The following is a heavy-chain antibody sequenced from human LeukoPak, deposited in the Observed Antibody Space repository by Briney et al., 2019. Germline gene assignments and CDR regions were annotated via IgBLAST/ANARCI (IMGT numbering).Heavy chain of an antibody. CDR3: VKGYNYGVDY. Sequence: GGSLRLSCAASGFTFNNYGMHYGMHWVRQAPGKGLEWVAFIRYDGSNKDYADSVKGRFTISRDNSKNTLYLQMNSLRAEDTAMYYCVKGYNYGVDYWGQGTLVTVSS. D-gene: IGHD5-18*01. V-gene: IGHV3-30*02. CDR1: GFTFNNYGMHYG. CDR2: IRYDGSNK. J-gene: IGHJ4*02.